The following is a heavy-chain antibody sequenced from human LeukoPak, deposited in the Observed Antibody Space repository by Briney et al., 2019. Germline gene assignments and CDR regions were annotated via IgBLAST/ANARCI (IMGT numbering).Heavy chain of an antibody. V-gene: IGHV1-2*02. CDR2: INPNSGGT. Sequence: ASVKVSCKASGYTFTGYYMHWVRQAPGQGLEWMGWINPNSGGTNYAQKFQGRVTMTRDTSISTAYMELSRLRSDDTAVYYCARDDYGRRENAFDIWGQGTMVTVSS. D-gene: IGHD4-17*01. CDR1: GYTFTGYY. J-gene: IGHJ3*02. CDR3: ARDDYGRRENAFDI.